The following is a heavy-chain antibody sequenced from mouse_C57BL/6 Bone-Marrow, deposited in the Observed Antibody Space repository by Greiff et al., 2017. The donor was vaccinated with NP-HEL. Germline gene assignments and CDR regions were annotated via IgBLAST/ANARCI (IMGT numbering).Heavy chain of an antibody. CDR3: ARDAPEEAWFAY. CDR1: GFTFSDFY. J-gene: IGHJ3*01. CDR2: SRNKANDYTT. V-gene: IGHV7-1*01. Sequence: EVKLVESGGGLVQSGRSLRLSCATSGFTFSDFYMEWVRQAPGKGLEWIAASRNKANDYTTEYSASVKGRFIVSRDTSQSILYLQMNALRAEDTAIYYCARDAPEEAWFAYWGQGTLVTVSA.